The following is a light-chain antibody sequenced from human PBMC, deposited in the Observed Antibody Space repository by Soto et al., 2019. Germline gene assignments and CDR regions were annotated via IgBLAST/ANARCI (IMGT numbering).Light chain of an antibody. CDR2: LEGSGSY. J-gene: IGLJ3*02. CDR3: ETWDSNNWV. V-gene: IGLV4-60*02. CDR1: SGHSSYI. Sequence: QSVLTQSSSASASLGSSVKLTCTLSSGHSSYIIAWHQQQPGKAPRYLMKLEGSGSYNKGSGVPDRFSGSSSGADRYLTISTLHFAAEADYSCETWDSNNWVFGGGTKLTVL.